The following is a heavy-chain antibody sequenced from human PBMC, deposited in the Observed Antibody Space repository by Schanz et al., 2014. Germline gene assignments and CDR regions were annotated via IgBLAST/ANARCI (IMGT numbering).Heavy chain of an antibody. V-gene: IGHV4-59*01. J-gene: IGHJ4*02. CDR3: ARGRVVPEEKEGED. CDR2: IYYSGST. CDR1: SASIRTYY. D-gene: IGHD2-2*01. Sequence: QVQLQESGPGLVKPSETLSLTCTVSSASIRTYYWSWIRQPPGKGLEWIGYIYYSGSTTYNPSLKSRVTISVDTSKKQFSLNLSSVTAADTAVYYCARGRVVPEEKEGEDWGQGILVTVSS.